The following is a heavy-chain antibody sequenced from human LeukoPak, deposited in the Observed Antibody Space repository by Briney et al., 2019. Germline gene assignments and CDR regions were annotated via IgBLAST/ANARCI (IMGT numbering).Heavy chain of an antibody. Sequence: SGGSLRLSCAASGFTFSSYAMSWVRQAPGKGLEWVSVISGSGGSTYYADSVKGRFTISRDNSKNTLYLQMNSLRAEDTAVYYCAKDPPYSSSWHLFDYWGQGTLVTVSS. V-gene: IGHV3-23*01. CDR1: GFTFSSYA. J-gene: IGHJ4*02. CDR3: AKDPPYSSSWHLFDY. D-gene: IGHD6-13*01. CDR2: ISGSGGST.